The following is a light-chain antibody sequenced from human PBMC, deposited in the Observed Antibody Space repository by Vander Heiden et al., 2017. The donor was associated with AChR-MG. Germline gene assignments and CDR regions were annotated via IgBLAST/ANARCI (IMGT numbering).Light chain of an antibody. CDR3: SSDTSSSTLV. V-gene: IGLV2-14*01. Sequence: QSALTQPVSVSGSPGQSITISCTGTSSDVGGYNYVSWYQQHPGKAPKLMIYDVSKRPSGVSNRFSGSKSGNTASLTISGLQAEDEADYYCSSDTSSSTLVFGGGTKLTVL. J-gene: IGLJ3*02. CDR2: DVS. CDR1: SSDVGGYNY.